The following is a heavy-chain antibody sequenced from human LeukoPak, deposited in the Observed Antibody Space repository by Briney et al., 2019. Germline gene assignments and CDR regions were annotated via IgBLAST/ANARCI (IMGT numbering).Heavy chain of an antibody. V-gene: IGHV1-69*01. J-gene: IGHJ6*02. Sequence: GSSVTVSCTASGGTFSSYAISWVRQAPGQGLEWMGGITPIFGTANYAQKFQGRVTITADESTSTAYMELSSLRSEDTAVYYCARGSGVAVAGYYYYGMDVWGQGTTVTVSS. CDR2: ITPIFGTA. CDR1: GGTFSSYA. D-gene: IGHD6-19*01. CDR3: ARGSGVAVAGYYYYGMDV.